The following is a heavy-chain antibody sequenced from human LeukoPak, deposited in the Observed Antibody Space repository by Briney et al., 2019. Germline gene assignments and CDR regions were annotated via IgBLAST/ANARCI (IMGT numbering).Heavy chain of an antibody. J-gene: IGHJ6*02. D-gene: IGHD2-15*01. Sequence: GGSRRLSCSASGFTFSSNAMSWVRQAPGKGLEWVSAISGSGGSTYYADSVKGRFTISRDNSKNTLYLQMNSLRAEDTALYYCAKYLYSVSYYGMDVWGQGTTVTVSS. CDR2: ISGSGGST. CDR1: GFTFSSNA. CDR3: AKYLYSVSYYGMDV. V-gene: IGHV3-23*01.